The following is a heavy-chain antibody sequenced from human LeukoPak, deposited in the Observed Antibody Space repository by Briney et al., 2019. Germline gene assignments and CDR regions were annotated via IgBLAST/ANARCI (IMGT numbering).Heavy chain of an antibody. CDR1: GFTFSSYS. CDR2: ISSSSTI. J-gene: IGHJ6*04. Sequence: GGSLRLSCAASGFTFSSYSMNWVRQAPGKGLEWVSYISSSSTIYYADSVKGRFTISRDNAKNSLYLQVNSLRAEDTAVYYCARAVVAPRHLDVWGKGTTVTVSS. V-gene: IGHV3-48*01. CDR3: ARAVVAPRHLDV. D-gene: IGHD2-15*01.